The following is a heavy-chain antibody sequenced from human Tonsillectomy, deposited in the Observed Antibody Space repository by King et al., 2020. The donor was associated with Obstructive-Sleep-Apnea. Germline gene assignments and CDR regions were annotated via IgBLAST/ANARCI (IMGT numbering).Heavy chain of an antibody. J-gene: IGHJ4*02. CDR3: ARGGDGNFDY. V-gene: IGHV3-74*03. Sequence: VQLVESGGGSVQPGGSLRLSCAASGFSFGSYWMHWVRRVPGKGLVWVSRIDSDGTTTTYADSVGGRFTISRDNAKNTLNLQMNSLRAEDTAVYYCARGGDGNFDYWGQGSLVTVSS. CDR2: IDSDGTTT. CDR1: GFSFGSYW. D-gene: IGHD3-16*01.